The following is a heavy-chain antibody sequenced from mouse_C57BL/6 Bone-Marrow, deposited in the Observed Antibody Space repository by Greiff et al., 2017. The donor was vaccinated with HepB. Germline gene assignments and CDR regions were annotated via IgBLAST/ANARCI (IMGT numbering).Heavy chain of an antibody. V-gene: IGHV1-52*01. CDR3: ARENYGNYEGFDY. Sequence: QVQLQQPGAELVRPGSSVKLSCKASGYTFTSYWMHWVKQRPIQGLEWIGNIDPSDSETHYNQKFKDKATLTVDKSSSTAYMQLSSLTSEDSAVYYCARENYGNYEGFDYWGQGTTLTVSS. CDR1: GYTFTSYW. CDR2: IDPSDSET. D-gene: IGHD2-1*01. J-gene: IGHJ2*01.